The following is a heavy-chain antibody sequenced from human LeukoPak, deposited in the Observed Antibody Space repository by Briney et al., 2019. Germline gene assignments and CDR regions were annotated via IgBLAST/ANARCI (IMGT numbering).Heavy chain of an antibody. CDR3: ARLGQGSSQDAFDI. Sequence: SETLSLTCTVSGGSISSYYWSWIRQPPGKGLEWIGYIYYSGSTNYNPSLKSRVTISVDTSKNQFSLKLSSVTAADTAVYYCARLGQGSSQDAFDIWGQGTMVTVSS. CDR1: GGSISSYY. CDR2: IYYSGST. J-gene: IGHJ3*02. D-gene: IGHD1-26*01. V-gene: IGHV4-59*08.